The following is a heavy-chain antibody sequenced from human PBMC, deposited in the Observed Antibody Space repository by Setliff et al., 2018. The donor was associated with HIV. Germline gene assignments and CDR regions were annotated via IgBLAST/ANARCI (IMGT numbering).Heavy chain of an antibody. Sequence: ASVKVSCKASGYSFSGYYMHWVRQDPGQGLEWMGWINPNSGGTDYAQNFQGRVTMTRDTSISTGFMELSGLTYDDTAFYFCARSRITFGGSIDTIDYWGQGTLVTVSS. CDR1: GYSFSGYY. V-gene: IGHV1-2*02. D-gene: IGHD3-16*02. J-gene: IGHJ4*02. CDR2: INPNSGGT. CDR3: ARSRITFGGSIDTIDY.